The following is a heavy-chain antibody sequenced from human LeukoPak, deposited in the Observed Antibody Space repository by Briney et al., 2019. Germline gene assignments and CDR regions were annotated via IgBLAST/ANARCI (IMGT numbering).Heavy chain of an antibody. CDR1: GYTFTGYY. J-gene: IGHJ3*02. V-gene: IGHV1-2*06. Sequence: GASVKASCKASGYTFTGYYMHWVRQAPGQGLEWMGRINPNSGGTNYAQKFQGRVTMTRDTSISTAYMELSRLRSDDTAVYYCARGYCSSTSCYYAFDIWGQGTMVTVSS. CDR3: ARGYCSSTSCYYAFDI. CDR2: INPNSGGT. D-gene: IGHD2-2*01.